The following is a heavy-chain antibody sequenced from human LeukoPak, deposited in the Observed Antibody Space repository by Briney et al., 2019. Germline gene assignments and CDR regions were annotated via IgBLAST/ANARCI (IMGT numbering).Heavy chain of an antibody. D-gene: IGHD2-15*01. V-gene: IGHV1-8*01. J-gene: IGHJ4*02. Sequence: ASVKVSCKASGYTFTSYDINWVRQATGQGLEWMGCMNPNSSNTGCAQMFQGRVTMTSNTSRSEANMELSRLRSEDAAIYYCARAYKGFVVAVAATLRYFDYWGQGTLVTVSS. CDR3: ARAYKGFVVAVAATLRYFDY. CDR2: MNPNSSNT. CDR1: GYTFTSYD.